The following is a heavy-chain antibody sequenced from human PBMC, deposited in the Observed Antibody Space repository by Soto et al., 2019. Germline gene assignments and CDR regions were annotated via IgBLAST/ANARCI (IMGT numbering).Heavy chain of an antibody. CDR3: EKDRGSTSWDPIFDF. Sequence: MQLVESGGGLIEPGRSLRLSCAASGFTFDDYAIHWVRQAPGKGLEWVSGISWNSAAIDYAVSVKGRFTIVRDNAMNSRYLQMNHLRPEDTAFYYGEKDRGSTSWDPIFDFWGKGILVTVSS. J-gene: IGHJ4*02. D-gene: IGHD2-2*01. CDR2: ISWNSAAI. CDR1: GFTFDDYA. V-gene: IGHV3-9*01.